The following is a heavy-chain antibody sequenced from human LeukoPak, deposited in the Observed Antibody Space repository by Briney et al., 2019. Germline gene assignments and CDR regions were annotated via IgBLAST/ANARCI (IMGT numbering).Heavy chain of an antibody. Sequence: GRSLRLSCAASGFTFSSYGMHWVRQAPGKGLEWVAVIRYDGSNKYYAGSVKGRFTISRDNSKNTLYLQMNSLRAEDTAVYYCARDVAYYGSGSYIGWFDPWGQGTLVTVSS. V-gene: IGHV3-33*01. CDR2: IRYDGSNK. CDR3: ARDVAYYGSGSYIGWFDP. J-gene: IGHJ5*02. D-gene: IGHD3-10*01. CDR1: GFTFSSYG.